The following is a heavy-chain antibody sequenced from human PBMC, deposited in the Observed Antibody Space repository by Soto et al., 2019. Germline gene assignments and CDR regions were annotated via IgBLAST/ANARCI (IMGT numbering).Heavy chain of an antibody. CDR1: GFTFSDYY. Sequence: GGSLRLSCVASGFTFSDYYMSWIRQAPGKGLEWVSYISSSGSTIYYADSVKGRFTISRDNAKNSLYLQMNSLRAEDTAVYYCARVRPDTSMIPLGGVSLDFDYWGQGTLVTVSS. J-gene: IGHJ4*02. CDR3: ARVRPDTSMIPLGGVSLDFDY. V-gene: IGHV3-11*01. D-gene: IGHD3-16*01. CDR2: ISSSGSTI.